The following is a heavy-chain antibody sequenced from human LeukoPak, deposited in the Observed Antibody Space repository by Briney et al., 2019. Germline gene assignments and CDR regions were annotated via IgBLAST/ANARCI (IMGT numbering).Heavy chain of an antibody. Sequence: SQTLSLTCAISGDSVSSNSVTWNWIRQPPSIGLEWLGRTYYRSTWYNDYAVSVRGRITVNPDTSKNQFSLNLNSVTPEDTAVYYCARRLTQYDCFDPWGQGILVTVSS. CDR1: GDSVSSNSVT. V-gene: IGHV6-1*01. J-gene: IGHJ5*02. CDR2: TYYRSTWYN. D-gene: IGHD2-2*01. CDR3: ARRLTQYDCFDP.